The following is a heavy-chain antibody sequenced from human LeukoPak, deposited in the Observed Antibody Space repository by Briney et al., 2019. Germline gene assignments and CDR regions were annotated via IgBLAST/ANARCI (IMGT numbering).Heavy chain of an antibody. CDR2: VSGSGGNI. CDR3: AASLPNIVVVPATKGPFGY. V-gene: IGHV3-23*01. CDR1: GLTFSSYT. Sequence: QPGGSLRLSCAASGLTFSSYTMSWVRQAPGKGLEWVSGVSGSGGNIHYADSVKGRFTISRDNSKNTLYLQMNSLRAEDTAVYYCAASLPNIVVVPATKGPFGYWGQGALVTVSS. D-gene: IGHD2-2*01. J-gene: IGHJ4*02.